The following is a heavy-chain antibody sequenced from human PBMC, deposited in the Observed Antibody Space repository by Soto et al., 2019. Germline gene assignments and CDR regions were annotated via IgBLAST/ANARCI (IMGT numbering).Heavy chain of an antibody. V-gene: IGHV5-51*01. CDR3: ASPYYSGSGSYSLGAAFDI. Sequence: GESLKSSCKHSGCNLPTFWSGWVRQMPGKGLEWMGIIYPGDSDTRYSPSFQGQVTISADKSISTAYLQWSSLKASDTAMYYCASPYYSGSGSYSLGAAFDIWGHGTMVTVSS. J-gene: IGHJ3*02. CDR2: IYPGDSDT. D-gene: IGHD3-10*01. CDR1: GCNLPTFW.